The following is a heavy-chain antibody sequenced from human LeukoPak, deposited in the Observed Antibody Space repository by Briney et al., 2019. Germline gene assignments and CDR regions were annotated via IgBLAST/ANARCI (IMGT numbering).Heavy chain of an antibody. CDR2: IYYSGST. CDR1: GGSISSYY. V-gene: IGHV4-59*01. J-gene: IGHJ3*02. CDR3: ARGVLSGAFDI. D-gene: IGHD3-10*01. Sequence: SETLSLTCTVSGGSISSYYWSWIRQPPEKGLEWIGYIYYSGSTNYNPSLKSRVTISVDTSKNQFSLKLSSVTAADTAVYYCARGVLSGAFDIWGQGTMVTVSS.